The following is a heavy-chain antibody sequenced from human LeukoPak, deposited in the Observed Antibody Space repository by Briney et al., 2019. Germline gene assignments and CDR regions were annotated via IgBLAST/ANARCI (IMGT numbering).Heavy chain of an antibody. J-gene: IGHJ4*02. D-gene: IGHD1-26*01. V-gene: IGHV4-34*01. CDR2: INHSGST. CDR3: AGEIYSGSTGDY. CDR1: GGSFSGYY. Sequence: SETLSLTCAVYGGSFSGYYWSWIRQPPGKGLEWIGEINHSGSTNYNPSLKSRVTISVDTSKNQFSLQLSSVTAADTAVYYCAGEIYSGSTGDYWGQGTLVTVSS.